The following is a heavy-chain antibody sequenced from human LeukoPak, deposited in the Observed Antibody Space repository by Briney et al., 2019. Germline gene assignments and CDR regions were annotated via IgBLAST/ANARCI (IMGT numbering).Heavy chain of an antibody. CDR1: GFTFSSYW. D-gene: IGHD3-3*02. V-gene: IGHV3-74*01. CDR2: INSDGSST. Sequence: GGSLRLSCAASGFTFSSYWMHWVRQAPGKGLVWVSRINSDGSSTSYADSVKGRFTISRDNAKNTLYLQMNSLRAEDTAVYYCARDSAIHFYYYYMDVWGKGTTVTVSS. J-gene: IGHJ6*03. CDR3: ARDSAIHFYYYYMDV.